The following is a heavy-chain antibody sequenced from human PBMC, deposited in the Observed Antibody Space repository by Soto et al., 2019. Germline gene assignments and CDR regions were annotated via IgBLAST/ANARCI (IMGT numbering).Heavy chain of an antibody. CDR3: TVGNTGHCYH. V-gene: IGHV3-73*02. D-gene: IGHD1-1*01. Sequence: EVQLVESGGGLVQPGGTLKLSCAASGFMFSDANIDWVRQAPGKGLEWVGRIKSRASGYSTTYAASVKGVFTMSRDDSKSTAFLQLNSLKIEDTAVYFCTVGNTGHCYHWGQGTLVTVSS. CDR1: GFMFSDAN. CDR2: IKSRASGYST. J-gene: IGHJ5*02.